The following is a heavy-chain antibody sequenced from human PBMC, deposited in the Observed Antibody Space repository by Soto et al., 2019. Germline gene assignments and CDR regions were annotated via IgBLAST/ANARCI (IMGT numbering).Heavy chain of an antibody. Sequence: PGGSLRLSCAASGFTFSSYGMDWVRQAPGKGLEWVAVISYDGSNKYYADSVKGRFTISRDNSKNTLYLQMNSLRAEDTAVYYCAKDSSGWYKSLDYWGQGTLVTVSS. CDR3: AKDSSGWYKSLDY. CDR1: GFTFSSYG. D-gene: IGHD6-19*01. CDR2: ISYDGSNK. J-gene: IGHJ4*02. V-gene: IGHV3-30*18.